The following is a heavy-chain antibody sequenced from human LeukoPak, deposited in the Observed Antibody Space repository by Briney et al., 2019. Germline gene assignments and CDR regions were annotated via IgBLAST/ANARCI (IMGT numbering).Heavy chain of an antibody. D-gene: IGHD6-13*01. V-gene: IGHV1-69*02. CDR3: ARDIAAAGIQGSQT. Sequence: GASVKVSCKASGGTFSSYTISWVRQAPGQGLEWMGRIIPILGIANYAQKFQGRVTITADKSTSTAYMELSSLRSEDAAVYYCARDIAAAGIQGSQTWGQGTLVTVSS. CDR2: IIPILGIA. J-gene: IGHJ5*02. CDR1: GGTFSSYT.